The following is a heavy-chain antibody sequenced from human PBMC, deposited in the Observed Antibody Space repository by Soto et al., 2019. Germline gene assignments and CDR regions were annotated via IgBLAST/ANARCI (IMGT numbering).Heavy chain of an antibody. CDR1: GYTFTSYA. CDR2: INAGNGNT. CDR3: ARDRYSGYDFQN. Sequence: ASVKVSCKASGYTFTSYAMHWVRQAPGQRLEWMGWINAGNGNTKYSQKFQGRVTITRDTSASTAYMELRSLRSDDTAVYYCARDRYSGYDFQNWGQGTLVTVSS. D-gene: IGHD5-12*01. J-gene: IGHJ1*01. V-gene: IGHV1-3*01.